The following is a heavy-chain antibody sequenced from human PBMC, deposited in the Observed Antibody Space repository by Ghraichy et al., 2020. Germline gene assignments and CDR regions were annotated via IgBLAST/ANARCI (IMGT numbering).Heavy chain of an antibody. Sequence: GGSLRLSCAASGFTFSSYAMCWVRQAPGEGLEWVSAISDSGRDTYYADSVKGRFAISRDNSKNTLYLQITSLRAADTAIYYCAKISYDVVVLPAPFDPWGQGTLVTVSS. CDR2: ISDSGRDT. V-gene: IGHV3-23*01. J-gene: IGHJ5*02. CDR1: GFTFSSYA. D-gene: IGHD2-2*01. CDR3: AKISYDVVVLPAPFDP.